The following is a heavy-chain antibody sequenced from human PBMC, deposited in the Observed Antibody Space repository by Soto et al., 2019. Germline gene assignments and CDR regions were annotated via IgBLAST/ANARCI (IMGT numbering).Heavy chain of an antibody. CDR1: GGSISSGGYY. V-gene: IGHV4-30-4*01. D-gene: IGHD3-3*01. J-gene: IGHJ5*02. CDR3: AREYYDFWSGYHNWFDP. Sequence: KTSETLSLTCTVSGGSISSGGYYWSCIRQPPGKGLEWIGYIYYSGSTYYNPSLKSRVTISVDTSKNQFSLKLSSVTAADTAVYYCAREYYDFWSGYHNWFDPWGQGTLVTVSS. CDR2: IYYSGST.